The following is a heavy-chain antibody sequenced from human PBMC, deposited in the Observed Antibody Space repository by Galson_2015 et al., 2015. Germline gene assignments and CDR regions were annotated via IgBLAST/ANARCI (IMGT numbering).Heavy chain of an antibody. CDR2: IYWDDDK. J-gene: IGHJ5*02. CDR3: AHRPPSSDTQFDP. D-gene: IGHD6-6*01. V-gene: IGHV2-5*02. Sequence: PAPVKPTQTLTLTCSFSGFSLSTSGVGVGWIRQPPGKAPEWLALIYWDDDKRYRPSLKSRLTITKDTSKNQVVLTMTTMDPMDTATYYCAHRPPSSDTQFDPWGQGTLVTVSS. CDR1: GFSLSTSGVG.